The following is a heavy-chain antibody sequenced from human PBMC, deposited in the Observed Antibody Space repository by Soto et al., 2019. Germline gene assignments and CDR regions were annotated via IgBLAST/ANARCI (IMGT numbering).Heavy chain of an antibody. CDR1: GCTFSSYR. CDR3: AREESENDFWSGYNGMDV. V-gene: IGHV3-74*01. D-gene: IGHD3-3*01. J-gene: IGHJ6*02. Sequence: XGSLRLSCPAAGCTFSSYRLHWDRQAPGKGLVWVSRINSDGSSTSYADSVKGRFTISRDNAKNTLYLQMNSLRAEDTAVYYCAREESENDFWSGYNGMDVWGQGTTVTVSS. CDR2: INSDGSST.